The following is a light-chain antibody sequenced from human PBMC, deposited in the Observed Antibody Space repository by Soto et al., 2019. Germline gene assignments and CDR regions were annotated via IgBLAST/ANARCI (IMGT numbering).Light chain of an antibody. V-gene: IGKV3-15*01. CDR3: QQYNNWPMWT. J-gene: IGKJ1*01. Sequence: IVIPPSPATPSACPGPRAPXSXXASQTITRNLAWYQQKPGQAPRLLIYGASTRATGIPARFSGSGSGTEFTLTISSLQSEDFAVYYCQQYNNWPMWTFGQGTKVDIK. CDR1: QTITRN. CDR2: GAS.